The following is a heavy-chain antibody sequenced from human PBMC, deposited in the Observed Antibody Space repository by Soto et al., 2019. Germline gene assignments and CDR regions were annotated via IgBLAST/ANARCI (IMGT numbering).Heavy chain of an antibody. J-gene: IGHJ3*02. Sequence: QVQLVESGGGVVQPGRSLRLSCAASGFTFSSYGMHWVRQAPGKGLEWVAVISYDGSNKYYADSVKGRFTISRDNSKNTLYLQMNSLRAEDTAVYYCAKVPRDYYDSLTAYDAFDIWGQGTMVTVSS. CDR3: AKVPRDYYDSLTAYDAFDI. CDR2: ISYDGSNK. CDR1: GFTFSSYG. D-gene: IGHD3-22*01. V-gene: IGHV3-30*18.